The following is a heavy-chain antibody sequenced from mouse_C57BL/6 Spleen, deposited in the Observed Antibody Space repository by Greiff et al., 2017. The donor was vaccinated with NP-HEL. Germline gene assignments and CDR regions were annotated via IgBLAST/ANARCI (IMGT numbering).Heavy chain of an antibody. CDR2: ISSGGDYI. J-gene: IGHJ4*01. CDR3: TRVAAQAPVYAMDY. D-gene: IGHD3-2*02. Sequence: EVHLVESGEGLVKPGGSLKLSCAASGFTFSSYAMSWVRQTPEKRLEWVAYISSGGDYIYYADTVKGRFTISRDNARNTLYLQMSSLKSEDTAMYYCTRVAAQAPVYAMDYWGQGTSVTVSS. CDR1: GFTFSSYA. V-gene: IGHV5-9-1*02.